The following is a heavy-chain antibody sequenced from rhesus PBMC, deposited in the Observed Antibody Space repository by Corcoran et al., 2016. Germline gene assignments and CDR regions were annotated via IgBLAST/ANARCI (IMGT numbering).Heavy chain of an antibody. Sequence: EVQLVESGGGLVKPGGSLRLSCVASGFTFSSYEMHWVRQAPGKGLEWVAFIRSKVYGGTAEYAASVKGRFTISRDDSKSIAYLEMNSLKTEDTAVYFCTSNGIAAAWGQGVLVTVSS. CDR3: TSNGIAAA. CDR1: GFTFSSYE. D-gene: IGHD6-31*01. CDR2: IRSKVYGGTA. V-gene: IGHV3-184*01. J-gene: IGHJ4*01.